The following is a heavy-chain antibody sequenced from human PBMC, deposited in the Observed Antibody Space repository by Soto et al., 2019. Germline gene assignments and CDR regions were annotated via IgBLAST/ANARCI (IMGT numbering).Heavy chain of an antibody. Sequence: EVQLVESGGDLVQPGGSLRLSCAASGFPFSSYWMTWVRQAPGKGLQWVASIKPDGSDTYYLDSVRGRFTVSRDNARNSVYLQMSTLGVDGTALYLCVKGPLFVDPWGPGDL. CDR1: GFPFSSYW. V-gene: IGHV3-7*01. CDR2: IKPDGSDT. J-gene: IGHJ5*02. CDR3: VKGPLFVDP. D-gene: IGHD3-10*02.